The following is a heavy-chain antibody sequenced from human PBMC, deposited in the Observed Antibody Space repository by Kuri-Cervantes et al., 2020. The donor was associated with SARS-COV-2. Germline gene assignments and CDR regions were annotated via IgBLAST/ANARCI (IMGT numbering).Heavy chain of an antibody. Sequence: GESLKISCAASGLTFSSYGMHWVRQAPGKGLEWVAVIWYDGSNKYYADSVKGRFTISRDNSKNTLYLQMNSLRAEDTAVYYCARAQQWLEPNFDYWGQGTLVTVSS. CDR3: ARAQQWLEPNFDY. V-gene: IGHV3-33*01. J-gene: IGHJ4*02. D-gene: IGHD6-19*01. CDR1: GLTFSSYG. CDR2: IWYDGSNK.